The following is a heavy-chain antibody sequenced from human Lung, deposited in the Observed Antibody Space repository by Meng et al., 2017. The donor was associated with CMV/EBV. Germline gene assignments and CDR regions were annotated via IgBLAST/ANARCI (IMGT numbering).Heavy chain of an antibody. CDR3: ASKPEYYGSGSYYYYGMDV. CDR1: GGXTSGGGYY. V-gene: IGHV4-31*03. J-gene: IGHJ6*02. D-gene: IGHD3-10*01. Sequence: SXTXSLXFPVPGGXTSGGGYYWSWIRQHPGKGLEWIGYIYYSGSTFYNPSLKSRVTISVHTSKNQFCLKLSSVTAADTAVYYCASKPEYYGSGSYYYYGMDVXGQGXTVTVSS. CDR2: IYYSGST.